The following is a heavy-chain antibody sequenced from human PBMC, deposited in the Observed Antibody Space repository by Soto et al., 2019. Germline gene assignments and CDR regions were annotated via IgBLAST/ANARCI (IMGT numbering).Heavy chain of an antibody. CDR3: ARVNYDFWSGYRFGFFDY. J-gene: IGHJ4*02. D-gene: IGHD3-3*01. V-gene: IGHV4-34*01. CDR2: INHSGST. Sequence: SETLSLTCAVYGGSFSGYYWSWIRQPPGKGLEWIGEINHSGSTNYNPSLKSRVTISVDTSKNQFSLKLSSVTAADTAVYYCARVNYDFWSGYRFGFFDYWGQGTLVTVSS. CDR1: GGSFSGYY.